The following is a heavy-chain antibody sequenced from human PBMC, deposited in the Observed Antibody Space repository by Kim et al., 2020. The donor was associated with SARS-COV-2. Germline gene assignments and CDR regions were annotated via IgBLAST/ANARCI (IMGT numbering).Heavy chain of an antibody. V-gene: IGHV3-53*01. CDR3: SRDGGLF. Sequence: GGSLRLSCAASGFTVSSNYMSWVRQAPGKGLEWVSVIYSGGSTYYSDSVEGRFSISRDNSTNTLYLQMNSLRAADTTVYYCSRDGGLFWGQGTLVTVSS. J-gene: IGHJ1*01. CDR2: IYSGGST. D-gene: IGHD2-15*01. CDR1: GFTVSSNY.